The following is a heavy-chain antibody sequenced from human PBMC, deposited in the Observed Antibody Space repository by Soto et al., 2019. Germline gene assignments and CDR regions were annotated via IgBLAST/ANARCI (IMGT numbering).Heavy chain of an antibody. V-gene: IGHV3-53*01. CDR1: GGTVGNNC. D-gene: IGHD3-3*01. J-gene: IGHJ6*03. Sequence: GVSKRDSCAAAGGTVGNNCISWVSQAPGKGLEWVSVIYSGGSTYYADSMKGRFTISRDNSKNTLYLQMNSLRAEDTAVYYCGGSRRITIFGVVNISRRDYYYMDVWGKRTTVTVSS. CDR2: IYSGGST. CDR3: GGSRRITIFGVVNISRRDYYYMDV.